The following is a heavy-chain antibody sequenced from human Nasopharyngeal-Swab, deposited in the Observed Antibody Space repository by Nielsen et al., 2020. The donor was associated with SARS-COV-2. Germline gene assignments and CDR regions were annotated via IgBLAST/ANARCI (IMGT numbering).Heavy chain of an antibody. CDR2: INHSGST. D-gene: IGHD6-13*01. CDR3: ARCPPYSSSWYSLGSVGAFDI. J-gene: IGHJ3*02. CDR1: GGSFSGYY. Sequence: SETLSLTCAVYGGSFSGYYWSWIRQPPGKGLEWIGEINHSGSTNYNPSLKSRVTISVDTSKNQFSLKLSSVTAADTAVYYCARCPPYSSSWYSLGSVGAFDIWGQGTMVTVSS. V-gene: IGHV4-34*01.